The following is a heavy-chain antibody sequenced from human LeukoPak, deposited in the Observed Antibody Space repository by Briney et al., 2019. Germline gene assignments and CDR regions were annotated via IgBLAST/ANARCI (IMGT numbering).Heavy chain of an antibody. V-gene: IGHV3-74*01. CDR2: INSDGSST. CDR3: TTKEGSGSYLFEY. CDR1: GFTFSSYW. J-gene: IGHJ4*02. Sequence: TGGSLRLSCAASGFTFSSYWMHWVRQAPGKGLVWVSRINSDGSSTRYADSVKGRFTISRDNAKNTVYLQMNSLRAEDTAVYHCTTKEGSGSYLFEYWGQGTQVTVSS. D-gene: IGHD3-10*01.